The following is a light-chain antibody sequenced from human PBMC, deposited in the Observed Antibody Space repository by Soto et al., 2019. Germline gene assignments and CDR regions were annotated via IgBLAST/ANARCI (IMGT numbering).Light chain of an antibody. V-gene: IGLV1-51*01. CDR3: GTWDSSLSAVV. Sequence: QSVLTQPPSVSAAPGQKVTISCSGSSSNIGNNYVSWYQQLPGTAPKLLIYDNNKRPSGIPDRFSGSKSGTSATLGITGLQTGDDADYYCGTWDSSLSAVVFGGRTKLTVL. CDR1: SSNIGNNY. CDR2: DNN. J-gene: IGLJ2*01.